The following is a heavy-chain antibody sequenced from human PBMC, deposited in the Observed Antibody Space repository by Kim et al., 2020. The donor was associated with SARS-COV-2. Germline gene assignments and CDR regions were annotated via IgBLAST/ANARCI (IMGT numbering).Heavy chain of an antibody. Sequence: GGSLRLSCEASGFTFSSHAMSWVRQAPGKGLEWVSVIGGSSVDRTYYADSVKGRFTISRDNSKQTLFLQMNSLRAEDTAVYYCAKGSSGSTNWSGYYVYYHYYGRDVWGQGTTVTVSS. V-gene: IGHV3-23*01. CDR2: IGGSSVDRT. CDR3: AKGSSGSTNWSGYYVYYHYYGRDV. D-gene: IGHD3-3*01. CDR1: GFTFSSHA. J-gene: IGHJ6*02.